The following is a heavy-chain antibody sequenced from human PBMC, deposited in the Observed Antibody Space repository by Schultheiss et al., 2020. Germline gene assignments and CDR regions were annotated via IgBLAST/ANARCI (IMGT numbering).Heavy chain of an antibody. CDR1: GFTFSNYA. J-gene: IGHJ5*02. V-gene: IGHV3-64*04. CDR2: ITDNGGST. Sequence: GGSLRLSCSGSGFTFSNYAMHWVRQAPGKGLEYVSTITDNGGSTYYADSVKGRFTISRDNSKNTLYLQMNSLRAEDTAVYYCAKDKDWFDPWGQGTLVTVSS. CDR3: AKDKDWFDP.